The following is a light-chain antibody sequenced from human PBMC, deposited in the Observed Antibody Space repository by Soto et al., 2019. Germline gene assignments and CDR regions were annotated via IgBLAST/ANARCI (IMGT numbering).Light chain of an antibody. V-gene: IGLV1-51*01. CDR1: SSNIGNNY. J-gene: IGLJ2*01. CDR2: DNN. Sequence: QSVLTQPPSVSAAPGQKVTISCSGSSSNIGNNYVSWYQQLPRTAPKLLICDNNKRPSGIPDRFSGSKSGTSATLGITGLQTGDEADYYCGTWDSSLSAVVFGGGTNVTV. CDR3: GTWDSSLSAVV.